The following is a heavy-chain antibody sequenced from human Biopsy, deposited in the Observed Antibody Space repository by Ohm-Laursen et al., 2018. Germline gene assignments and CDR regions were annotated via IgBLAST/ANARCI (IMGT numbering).Heavy chain of an antibody. J-gene: IGHJ4*02. D-gene: IGHD1-26*01. V-gene: IGHV4-59*01. CDR2: IYYSGTT. Sequence: GTLSLTCTVSGESMGTYYWTWIRQPPGKGLEWIASIYYSGTTNKNPSLKSRVTISVDTSKRQFYLELSSVTAADTAVYYCALGGGSYVNFDYWGQGTLVTVSS. CDR3: ALGGGSYVNFDY. CDR1: GESMGTYY.